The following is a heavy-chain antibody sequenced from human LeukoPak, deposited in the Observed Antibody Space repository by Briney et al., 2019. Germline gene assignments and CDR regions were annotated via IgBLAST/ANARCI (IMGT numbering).Heavy chain of an antibody. CDR3: ARYPVVTANFDI. CDR2: IYYSGST. J-gene: IGHJ3*02. V-gene: IGHV4-59*01. D-gene: IGHD2-21*02. Sequence: SETLSLTCTVSGGSISSYYWSWIRQPPGKGLEWIGYIYYSGSTNYNPSLKSRISISVDTSKNQFSLKLSSVTAADTAVYYCARYPVVTANFDIWGQGTMVTVSS. CDR1: GGSISSYY.